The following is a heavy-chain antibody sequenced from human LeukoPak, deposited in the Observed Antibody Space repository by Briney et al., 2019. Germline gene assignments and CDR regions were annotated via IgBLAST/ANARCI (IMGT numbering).Heavy chain of an antibody. V-gene: IGHV3-7*03. D-gene: IGHD3-3*01. CDR3: ARDQYDTWSRRGNFDS. J-gene: IGHJ4*02. CDR1: GFPFSSYW. CDR2: IKQDGSKK. Sequence: GGSLRLSCVASGFPFSSYWMTWVRQAPGKGLEWVANIKQDGSKKSYVDSVKGRFTISRDNAKNSLYLQMNSLRVEDTAVFYCARDQYDTWSRRGNFDSWGQGTLVIVSS.